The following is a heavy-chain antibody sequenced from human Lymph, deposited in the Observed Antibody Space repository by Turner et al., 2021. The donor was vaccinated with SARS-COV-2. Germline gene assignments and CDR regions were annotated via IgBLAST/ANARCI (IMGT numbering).Heavy chain of an antibody. Sequence: QVQLVQSWAEVKKPGASMKVSCKVSGYPLTELSMHWVRQAPGKGPEWVGGFDPEDGETIYAQKFQGRVTMTEDTSTDTVYMELSSLRSEDTAVYYCATVLCSGGSCYYYGMDVWGQGTTVTVSS. CDR2: FDPEDGET. CDR3: ATVLCSGGSCYYYGMDV. V-gene: IGHV1-24*01. D-gene: IGHD2-15*01. CDR1: GYPLTELS. J-gene: IGHJ6*02.